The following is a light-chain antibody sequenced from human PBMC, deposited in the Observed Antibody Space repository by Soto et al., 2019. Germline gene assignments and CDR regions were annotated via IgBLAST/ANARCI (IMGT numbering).Light chain of an antibody. CDR1: SSDVGGYTL. CDR3: CSYAGSSIFPLV. Sequence: QSALTQPASVSGAPGQSITISCTGTSSDVGGYTLVSWFQQHPGNAPKLRIYEGNKRLSGVSHRFSGSKSVNTASLTISGLQAEDAADYYCCSYAGSSIFPLVFGGGTQLTVL. J-gene: IGLJ3*02. V-gene: IGLV2-23*03. CDR2: EGN.